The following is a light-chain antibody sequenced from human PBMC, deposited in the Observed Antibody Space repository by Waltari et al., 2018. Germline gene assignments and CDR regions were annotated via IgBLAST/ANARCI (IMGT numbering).Light chain of an antibody. J-gene: IGLJ2*01. CDR2: AVS. V-gene: IGLV2-14*01. CDR1: ASDIGAYNS. Sequence: QSDLTQPASVSGSPGQSITLSCTGTASDIGAYNSVSWYQQYPGKATKLLIYAVSTRPSGVSTRFSGSKSGNTASLTISGLQAEDESDYFCSSSTTTSTLVFGGGTRVTVL. CDR3: SSSTTTSTLV.